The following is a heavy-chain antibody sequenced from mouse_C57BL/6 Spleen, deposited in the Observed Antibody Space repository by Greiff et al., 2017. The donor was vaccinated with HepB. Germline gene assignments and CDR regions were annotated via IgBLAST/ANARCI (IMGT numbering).Heavy chain of an antibody. CDR1: GFTFSDYY. V-gene: IGHV5-16*01. Sequence: EVQVVDSEGGLVQPGSSMKLSCTASGFTFSDYYMAWVRQVPEKGLEWVANINYDGSSTYYLDSLKSRFIISRDNAKNILYLQMSSLKSEDTATYYCARVGADYYGSSYYFDYWGQGTTLTVSS. CDR3: ARVGADYYGSSYYFDY. J-gene: IGHJ2*01. CDR2: INYDGSST. D-gene: IGHD1-1*01.